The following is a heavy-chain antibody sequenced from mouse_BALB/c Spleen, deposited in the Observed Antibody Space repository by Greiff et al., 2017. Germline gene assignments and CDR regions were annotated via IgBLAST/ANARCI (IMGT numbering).Heavy chain of an antibody. D-gene: IGHD1-2*01. J-gene: IGHJ4*01. Sequence: EVQLVESGPELVKPGASVKMSCKASGYTFTSYVMHWVKQKPGQGLEWIGYINPYNDGTKYNEKFKGKATLTSDKSSSTAYMELSSLTSEDSAVYYCARGYYYGYRPYAMDYWGQGTSVTVSS. V-gene: IGHV1-14*01. CDR1: GYTFTSYV. CDR3: ARGYYYGYRPYAMDY. CDR2: INPYNDGT.